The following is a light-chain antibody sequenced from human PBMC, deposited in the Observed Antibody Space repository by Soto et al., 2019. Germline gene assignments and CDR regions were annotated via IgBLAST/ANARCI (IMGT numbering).Light chain of an antibody. CDR1: SSNVGSNS. CDR3: AAWDDSLSGVA. J-gene: IGLJ2*01. V-gene: IGLV1-44*01. Sequence: QSVLTQQPSASGTPGQRVTISCSGTSSNVGSNSVNWYQQLPGTAPKLLIYANDHRPSGVPARFSGSKSGTSASLAISGLQSEDEADYHCAAWDDSLSGVAFGGGTKLTVL. CDR2: AND.